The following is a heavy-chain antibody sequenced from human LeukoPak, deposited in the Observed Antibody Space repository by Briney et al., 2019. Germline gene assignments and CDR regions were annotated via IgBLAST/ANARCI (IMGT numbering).Heavy chain of an antibody. Sequence: GGSLRLSCAASGFTFDDYAMHWVRRAPGKGLEWVSGISWNSGSIGYADSVKGRFTISRDNAKNSLYLQMNSLIAEDTALYYCAKVRANGGLDYWGQGTLVTVSS. J-gene: IGHJ4*02. CDR2: ISWNSGSI. V-gene: IGHV3-9*01. CDR1: GFTFDDYA. CDR3: AKVRANGGLDY. D-gene: IGHD3-16*01.